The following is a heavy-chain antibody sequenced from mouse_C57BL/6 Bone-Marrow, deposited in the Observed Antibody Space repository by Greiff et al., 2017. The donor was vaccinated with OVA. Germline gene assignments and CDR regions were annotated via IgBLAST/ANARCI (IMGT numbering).Heavy chain of an antibody. Sequence: EVKLQESGPGMVKPSQSLSLTCTVTGYSITSGYDWHWIRHFPGNKLEWMGYISYSGSTNYNPSLKSRISITHDTSKNHFFLKLNSVTTEDTATYYCARGDYYGSPDYWGQGTTLTVSS. V-gene: IGHV3-1*01. D-gene: IGHD1-1*01. CDR3: ARGDYYGSPDY. J-gene: IGHJ2*01. CDR2: ISYSGST. CDR1: GYSITSGYD.